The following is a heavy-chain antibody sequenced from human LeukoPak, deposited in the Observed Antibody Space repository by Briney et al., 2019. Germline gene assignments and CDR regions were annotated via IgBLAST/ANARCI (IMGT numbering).Heavy chain of an antibody. Sequence: GSSVRVSCKASGYTFTKYGITWVRQAPGQGLEWMGWTSPNNGNTNYGKKFQGRVTMTTDTSTNTAYMELRSLRSDDTAVYYCARDPPPSCYNGVCYVARQYYFDYWGQGTLVTVSS. CDR2: TSPNNGNT. CDR1: GYTFTKYG. D-gene: IGHD2-8*01. CDR3: ARDPPPSCYNGVCYVARQYYFDY. J-gene: IGHJ4*02. V-gene: IGHV1-18*01.